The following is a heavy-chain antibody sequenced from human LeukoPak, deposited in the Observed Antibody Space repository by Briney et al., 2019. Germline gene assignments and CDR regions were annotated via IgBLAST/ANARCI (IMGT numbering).Heavy chain of an antibody. D-gene: IGHD6-19*01. CDR1: GGSFSGYY. CDR3: ARHGAPAGRLPLDY. J-gene: IGHJ4*02. CDR2: INHSGST. V-gene: IGHV4-34*01. Sequence: PSETLSLTCAVYGGSFSGYYWSWIRQPPGKGLEWIGEINHSGSTNYNPSLKSRVTISVDTSKNQFSLKLSSVTAADTAVYYCARHGAPAGRLPLDYWGQGTLVTVSS.